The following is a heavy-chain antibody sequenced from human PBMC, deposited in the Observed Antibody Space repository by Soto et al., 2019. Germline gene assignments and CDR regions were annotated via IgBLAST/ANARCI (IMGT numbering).Heavy chain of an antibody. J-gene: IGHJ4*02. Sequence: GGSLSLSCAASGFTFSDYAMSWVSQAPGKGLEWVSAISDSCLTTYYADSVRGRFTISRDNSKNTLYLQMNSLRAEDTAVYYCAKGKSVYDYVYFDYWGQGTLDTVSS. CDR2: ISDSCLTT. V-gene: IGHV3-23*01. CDR3: AKGKSVYDYVYFDY. D-gene: IGHD5-12*01. CDR1: GFTFSDYA.